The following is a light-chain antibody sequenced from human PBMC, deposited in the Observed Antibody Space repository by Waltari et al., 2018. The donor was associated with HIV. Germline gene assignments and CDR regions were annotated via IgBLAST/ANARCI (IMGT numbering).Light chain of an antibody. CDR3: ASYASSTNF. Sequence: SALTQPPSASGSPGQSVTLSCHGTSSDVGGYHYVSWYQLHPGKAPKLMIYEVSKRPSGVPVRFSGSKSGNTASLTVSGLQAEDEADYFCASYASSTNFFGTGTKVTVL. CDR2: EVS. V-gene: IGLV2-8*01. CDR1: SSDVGGYHY. J-gene: IGLJ1*01.